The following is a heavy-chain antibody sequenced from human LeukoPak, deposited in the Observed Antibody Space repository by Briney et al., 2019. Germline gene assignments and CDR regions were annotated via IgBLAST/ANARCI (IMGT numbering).Heavy chain of an antibody. CDR1: GFTFSSYW. Sequence: GGSLRLSCASSGFTFSSYWMSWVRQAPGKGLEWVANIKQDGSEKYYVDSVKGRFTISRDNAKNSLYLQMNSLRAEDTAVYYCARDANDYASSPDYGGQGTLVTVSS. CDR2: IKQDGSEK. V-gene: IGHV3-7*01. J-gene: IGHJ4*02. CDR3: ARDANDYASSPDY. D-gene: IGHD3-16*01.